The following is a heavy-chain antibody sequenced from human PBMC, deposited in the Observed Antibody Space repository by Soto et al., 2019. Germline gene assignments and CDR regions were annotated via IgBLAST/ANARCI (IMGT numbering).Heavy chain of an antibody. D-gene: IGHD6-13*01. CDR2: IYYSGST. Sequence: SETLSLTCTVSGGSISSYYWSWIRQPPGKGLEWIGYIYYSGSTNYNPSLKSRVTISVDTSKNQFSLKLSSVTAADTAVYYCARRKSSSWKTYFDYWGQGTLVTVSS. CDR1: GGSISSYY. CDR3: ARRKSSSWKTYFDY. J-gene: IGHJ4*02. V-gene: IGHV4-59*12.